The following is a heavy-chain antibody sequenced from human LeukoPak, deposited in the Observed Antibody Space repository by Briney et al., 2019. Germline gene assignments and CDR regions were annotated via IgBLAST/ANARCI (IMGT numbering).Heavy chain of an antibody. V-gene: IGHV1-69*04. Sequence: GASVKVSCKASGGTFSSYAISWVRQAPGQGLEWMGRIIPILGIANYAQKFQGRVTITADKSTSTAYMELSSLRSGDTAVYYCAREGMVQGVIYYWGQGTLVTVPS. CDR1: GGTFSSYA. CDR3: AREGMVQGVIYY. CDR2: IIPILGIA. D-gene: IGHD3-10*01. J-gene: IGHJ4*02.